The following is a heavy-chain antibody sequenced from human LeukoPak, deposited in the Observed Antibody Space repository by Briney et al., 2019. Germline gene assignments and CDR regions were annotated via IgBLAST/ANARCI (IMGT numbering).Heavy chain of an antibody. CDR1: GGSISSGGYY. CDR3: ARGRRELKYAPDY. V-gene: IGHV4-31*03. D-gene: IGHD2-2*01. J-gene: IGHJ4*02. Sequence: KPSQTLSLTCTVSGGSISSGGYYWSWIRQHPGKGLEWIGYIYYSGSTYYNPSLKSRVTISVDTSKNQFSLKLSSVTAADTAVYYCARGRRELKYAPDYWGQGTLVTVSS. CDR2: IYYSGST.